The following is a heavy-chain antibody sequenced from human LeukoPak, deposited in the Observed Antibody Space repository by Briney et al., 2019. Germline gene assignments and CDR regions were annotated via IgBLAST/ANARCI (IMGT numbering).Heavy chain of an antibody. CDR3: AKQEGALIQNWCFDH. J-gene: IGHJ4*02. CDR2: IEKDASRA. Sequence: GGSLRLSCGASGFTFSDFALSWVRLAPGKGLEWVSSIEKDASRAYYADSVRGRFTVSRDNSKNTLYLQMSSLRVEDTALYYCAKQEGALIQNWCFDHWGLGTLVTVSS. V-gene: IGHV3-23*03. D-gene: IGHD1-26*01. CDR1: GFTFSDFA.